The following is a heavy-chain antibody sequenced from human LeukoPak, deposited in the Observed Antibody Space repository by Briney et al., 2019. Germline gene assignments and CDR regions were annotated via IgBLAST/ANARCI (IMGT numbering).Heavy chain of an antibody. V-gene: IGHV3-74*01. J-gene: IGHJ4*02. CDR3: ARGGSYSSFDY. D-gene: IGHD1-26*01. CDR2: VNSDGSST. Sequence: GGSLRLSCAASGFTFSSYWMHWVRQAPGKGLMWVSHVNSDGSSTNYADSVWGRFTISGDNAKNTLYLQMNSLRAEDTAVYYCARGGSYSSFDYWGQGTLVTVSS. CDR1: GFTFSSYW.